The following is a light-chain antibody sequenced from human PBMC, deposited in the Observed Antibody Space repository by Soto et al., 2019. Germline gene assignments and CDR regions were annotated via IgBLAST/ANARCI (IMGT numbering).Light chain of an antibody. J-gene: IGKJ1*01. CDR3: QQYGNSPWT. CDR1: QSVSSSY. Sequence: EIVLTQSPGTLSLSPVERATLSCRASQSVSSSYLAWYQQKPGQAPRLFIYGASSRATGIPDRFSGSGSGTDFTLTISRLEPEDFAVYHCQQYGNSPWTCGQGTKGDIK. CDR2: GAS. V-gene: IGKV3-20*01.